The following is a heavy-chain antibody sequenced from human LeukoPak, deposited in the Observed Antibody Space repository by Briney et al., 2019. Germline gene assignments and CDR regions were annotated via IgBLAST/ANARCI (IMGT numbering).Heavy chain of an antibody. CDR2: IYRVESTT. CDR3: ARERDDYDNPGPLDY. V-gene: IGHV3-74*01. J-gene: IGHJ4*02. CDR1: GFGFRRYW. Sequence: GGSLRLSCAASGFGFRRYWMHWVRQAPGTGLKWVSRIYRVESTTDYAASVKGRFIISIDNSKNTLYLEMSSLRAGDRAVYYFARERDDYDNPGPLDYWGQGTLVTVTS. D-gene: IGHD3-9*01.